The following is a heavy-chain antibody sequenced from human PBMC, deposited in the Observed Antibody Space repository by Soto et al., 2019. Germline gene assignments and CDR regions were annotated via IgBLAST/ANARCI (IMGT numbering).Heavy chain of an antibody. J-gene: IGHJ6*02. D-gene: IGHD6-13*01. CDR1: GFTFSNAW. CDR2: IKSKTDGGTT. CDR3: TRCGIAATSPLFFGMDV. V-gene: IGHV3-15*01. Sequence: GGSLRLSCAASGFTFSNAWMSWVRQAPGKGLEWVGRIKSKTDGGTTDYAAPVKGRFTISRDDSKSIAYLQMNSLKTEDTAVYYCTRCGIAATSPLFFGMDVWGQGTTVTVSS.